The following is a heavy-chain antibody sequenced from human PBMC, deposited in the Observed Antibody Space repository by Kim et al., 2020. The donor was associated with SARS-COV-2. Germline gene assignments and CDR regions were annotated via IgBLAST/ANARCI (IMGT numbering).Heavy chain of an antibody. CDR3: ARGTYYDFWSGYYSPYYFDY. V-gene: IGHV4-30-2*01. CDR2: IYDSGST. D-gene: IGHD3-3*01. CDR1: GGSISSGGYS. Sequence: SETLSLTCAVSGGSISSGGYSWSWIRQPPGKGLEWIGYIYDSGSTYYNPSLKSRVTISVDRSKNQFSLKLSSVTAADTAVYYCARGTYYDFWSGYYSPYYFDYWGQGTLVTVSS. J-gene: IGHJ4*02.